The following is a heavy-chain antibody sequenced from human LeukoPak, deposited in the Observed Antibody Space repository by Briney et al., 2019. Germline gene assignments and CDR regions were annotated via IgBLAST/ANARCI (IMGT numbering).Heavy chain of an antibody. Sequence: GGSLRLSCAASGFTFSSYGMHWVRQAPGKGLEWVAVISYDGSNKYYADSVKGRFTISRDNSKDTLYLQMGSLRAEDMAVYYCARSRYYYDSSGSPVLDYWGQGTLVTVSS. D-gene: IGHD3-22*01. J-gene: IGHJ4*02. CDR1: GFTFSSYG. V-gene: IGHV3-30*03. CDR2: ISYDGSNK. CDR3: ARSRYYYDSSGSPVLDY.